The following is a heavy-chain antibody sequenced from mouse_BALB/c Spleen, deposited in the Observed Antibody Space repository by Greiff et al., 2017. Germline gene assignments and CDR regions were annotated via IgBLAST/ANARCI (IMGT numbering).Heavy chain of an antibody. V-gene: IGHV5-4*02. CDR2: ISDGGSYT. CDR3: ARDGINYAMDD. CDR1: GFTFSDYY. Sequence: EVQRVESGGGLVKPGGSLKLSCAASGFTFSDYYMYWVRQTPEKRLEWVATISDGGSYTYYPDSVKGRFTISRDNAKNNLYLQMSSLKSEDTAMYYCARDGINYAMDDWGEGTSVTVSS. J-gene: IGHJ4*01.